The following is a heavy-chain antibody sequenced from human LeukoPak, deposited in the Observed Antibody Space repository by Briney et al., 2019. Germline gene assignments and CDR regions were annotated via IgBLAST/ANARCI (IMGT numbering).Heavy chain of an antibody. CDR2: ISSSSSYI. CDR1: GFTFGDYA. V-gene: IGHV3-21*01. D-gene: IGHD1-1*01. J-gene: IGHJ4*02. Sequence: PGGSLRLSCTASGFTFGDYAMSWFRQAPGKGLEWVSSISSSSSYIYYADSVKGRFTISRDNAKNSLYLQMNSLRAEDTAVYYCARDGWNDVGGSFDYWGQGTLVTVSS. CDR3: ARDGWNDVGGSFDY.